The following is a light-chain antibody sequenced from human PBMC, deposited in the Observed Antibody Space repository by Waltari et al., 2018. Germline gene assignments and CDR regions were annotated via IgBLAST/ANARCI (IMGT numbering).Light chain of an antibody. CDR2: EVT. CDR1: SSDVGANNF. J-gene: IGLJ2*01. CDR3: CSYTTIGPVL. Sequence: QSALTQPASVSGSPGQSIAISCFGTSSDVGANNFLSWYQQHPGRAPKLMLHEVTKRPSGVSTRFSGSKSGNTASLTISGLQAEDEADYYCCSYTTIGPVLIGGGTKVTVL. V-gene: IGLV2-23*02.